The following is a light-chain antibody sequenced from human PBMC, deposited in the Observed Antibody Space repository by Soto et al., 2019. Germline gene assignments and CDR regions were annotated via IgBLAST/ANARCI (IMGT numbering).Light chain of an antibody. J-gene: IGLJ2*01. CDR1: VLAKKY. Sequence: SYELTQPSSVSVSPGQTARITCSGDVLAKKYARWFQQKPGQAPVLVIYKDSERPSGIPERFSGSSSGTTVTLTISGAQVEDEADYYCYSAADTIEVFGGGTQLTVL. CDR2: KDS. V-gene: IGLV3-27*01. CDR3: YSAADTIEV.